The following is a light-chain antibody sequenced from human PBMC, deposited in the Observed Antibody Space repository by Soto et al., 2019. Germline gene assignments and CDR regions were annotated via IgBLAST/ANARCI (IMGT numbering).Light chain of an antibody. CDR1: QSVSRSY. CDR3: QQYGSSPPGLT. V-gene: IGKV3-20*01. CDR2: GAS. J-gene: IGKJ4*01. Sequence: EIVLTQSPGTLSLSPGERATLSCRASQSVSRSYLAWYQQKPGQDHMLLIYGASSRATGITDRFSGSGSGTDFTVTISELEPEHCAVYYCQQYGSSPPGLTFGGGTKVEIK.